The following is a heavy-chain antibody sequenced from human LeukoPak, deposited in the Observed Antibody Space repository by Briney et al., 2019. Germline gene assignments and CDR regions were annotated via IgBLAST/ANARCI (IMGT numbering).Heavy chain of an antibody. J-gene: IGHJ4*02. CDR1: GGSISSHY. D-gene: IGHD4-17*01. V-gene: IGHV4-59*11. Sequence: SETQSLTCTVSGGSISSHYWSWVRQPPGKGLEWIGYIYYTGSTKYNPSLKSQVTISVDTSKNQFSLKLSSVTTGDTALYYCARQGGYGDSTHLDYWGRGTLVTVSS. CDR2: IYYTGST. CDR3: ARQGGYGDSTHLDY.